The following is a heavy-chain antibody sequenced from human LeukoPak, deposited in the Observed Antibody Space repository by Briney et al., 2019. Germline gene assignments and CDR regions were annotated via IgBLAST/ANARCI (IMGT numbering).Heavy chain of an antibody. CDR2: INPDGSEE. V-gene: IGHV3-7*01. J-gene: IGHJ3*02. CDR1: GFTFRSYW. CDR3: ARDPYIKAFDI. D-gene: IGHD1-14*01. Sequence: GGSLRLSCAASGFTFRSYWMTWLRQAPGKELELVAHINPDGSEESYADSVKGRFTISRDNAKNSLHLQMNNLRIEDTAVYYCARDPYIKAFDIWGQGTMVTVSS.